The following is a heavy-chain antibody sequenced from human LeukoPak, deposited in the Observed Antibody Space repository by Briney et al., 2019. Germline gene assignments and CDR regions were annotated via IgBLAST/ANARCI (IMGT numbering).Heavy chain of an antibody. J-gene: IGHJ4*02. CDR1: GGSISSYY. D-gene: IGHD3-22*01. V-gene: IGHV4-59*01. CDR2: IYYSGST. CDR3: AGQYYYDSSGYWHY. Sequence: PSETLSLTCTVSGGSISSYYWSWIRQPPGKGLEWIGYIYYSGSTNYNPSLKSRVTISVDTSKNQFSLKLSSVTAADTAVYYCAGQYYYDSSGYWHYWGQGTLVTVSS.